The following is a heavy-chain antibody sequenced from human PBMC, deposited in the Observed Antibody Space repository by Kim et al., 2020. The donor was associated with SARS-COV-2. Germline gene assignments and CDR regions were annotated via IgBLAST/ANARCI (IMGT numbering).Heavy chain of an antibody. V-gene: IGHV7-4-1*02. CDR1: GYTFTTYA. Sequence: ASVKVSCKASGYTFTTYAVNWVRQAPGQGLEWMGWIHTNTGNPTYAQGFTGRFVFSLDTSVSTAYLQINSLKAEDTGVYYCARVSGSGNYFYGMDVWGQGTTVTVSS. D-gene: IGHD3-10*01. CDR3: ARVSGSGNYFYGMDV. J-gene: IGHJ6*02. CDR2: IHTNTGNP.